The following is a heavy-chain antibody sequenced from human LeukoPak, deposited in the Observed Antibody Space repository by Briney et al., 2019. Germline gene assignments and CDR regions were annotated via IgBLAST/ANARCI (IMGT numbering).Heavy chain of an antibody. V-gene: IGHV3-30*02. CDR1: GFTFSNSG. CDR2: IRYDGSNE. D-gene: IGHD6-19*01. J-gene: IGHJ5*02. Sequence: GGSLRLACTASGFTFSNSGMHWVRQAPGKGLEWVAFIRYDGSNEFYVDSVKGRFTISRDNSMNTLNLQMSSLRPEDTAVYYSARSVAGITWFDPWGQGTLVTVSS. CDR3: ARSVAGITWFDP.